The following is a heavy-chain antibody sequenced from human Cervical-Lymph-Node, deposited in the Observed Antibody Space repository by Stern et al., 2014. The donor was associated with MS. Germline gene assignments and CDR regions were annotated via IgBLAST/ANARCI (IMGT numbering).Heavy chain of an antibody. CDR2: INPSGGST. Sequence: VQLFESGAEVKKPGASVKVSCKASGYTFTSYYMHWVRQAPGQGLEWMGIINPSGGSTSYAQKFQGRVPMTRDTSTSTVYMELSSLRSEDTAVYYCARSYGDYVGVDYWGQGTLVTVSS. CDR1: GYTFTSYY. D-gene: IGHD4-17*01. V-gene: IGHV1-46*01. J-gene: IGHJ4*02. CDR3: ARSYGDYVGVDY.